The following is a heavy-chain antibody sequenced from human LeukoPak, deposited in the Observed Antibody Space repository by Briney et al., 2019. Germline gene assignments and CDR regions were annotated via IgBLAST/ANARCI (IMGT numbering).Heavy chain of an antibody. V-gene: IGHV3-7*01. J-gene: IGHJ4*02. CDR2: IKQDGSET. CDR3: ARGGMTGTADY. D-gene: IGHD1-7*01. CDR1: GFTFSNYW. Sequence: PGGSLRLSCEASGFTFSNYWMTWVRQAPGKGLEWVANIKQDGSETYYVDSVKGRFTLSRDNARNSLYLQMNYLGVDDTAVYYCARGGMTGTADYLGPGTLVTVSS.